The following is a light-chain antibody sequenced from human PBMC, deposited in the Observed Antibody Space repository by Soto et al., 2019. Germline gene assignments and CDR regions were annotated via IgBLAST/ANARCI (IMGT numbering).Light chain of an antibody. CDR3: QQYNNWPFPSWT. J-gene: IGKJ1*01. CDR1: PSVSSN. CDR2: GAS. Sequence: ELVMTQSPATLSVSPGERATLSCRASPSVSSNLAWYQQKPGQAPRLLIYGASTRATGIPARFSGSGSGTEFTLTISSLQSEDFAVYYCQQYNNWPFPSWTFGQGTKVEIK. V-gene: IGKV3-15*01.